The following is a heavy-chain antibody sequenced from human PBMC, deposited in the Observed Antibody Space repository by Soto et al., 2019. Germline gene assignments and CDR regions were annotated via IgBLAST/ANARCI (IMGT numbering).Heavy chain of an antibody. V-gene: IGHV1-69*13. Sequence: SVKVSCKASGGTFSSYAISWVRQAPGQGLEWMGGIIPIFGTANYAQKFQGRVTITADESTSTAYMELSSLRSEDTAVYYCARIPYSSSSYYYYGMDVWGQGTTVTVSS. D-gene: IGHD6-6*01. J-gene: IGHJ6*02. CDR1: GGTFSSYA. CDR2: IIPIFGTA. CDR3: ARIPYSSSSYYYYGMDV.